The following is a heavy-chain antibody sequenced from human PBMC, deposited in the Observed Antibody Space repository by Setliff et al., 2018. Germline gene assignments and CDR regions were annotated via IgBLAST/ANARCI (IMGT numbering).Heavy chain of an antibody. J-gene: IGHJ6*03. CDR2: INTNTGNP. CDR1: GYTFTTYA. D-gene: IGHD4-4*01. CDR3: ARASRFGTTVYRGSYYMDV. Sequence: ASVKVSCKASGYTFTTYAMGWMRQAPGQRLEWMGWINTNTGNPSYAQGFTGRFVFSLDPTVSTAYLQISSLKAEDSAVYYCARASRFGTTVYRGSYYMDVGGKGTTVTVSS. V-gene: IGHV7-4-1*02.